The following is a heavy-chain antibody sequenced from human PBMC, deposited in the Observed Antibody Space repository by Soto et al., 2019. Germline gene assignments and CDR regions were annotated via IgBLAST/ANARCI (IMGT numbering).Heavy chain of an antibody. CDR3: AREGTRGFDP. Sequence: QVQLVQSGAEVKKPGASVKVSCKASGYTFTSYDINWVRQATGQGLEWMGWKNPNSGNTAYAQKFLGRVTMTRNTSVSTGYMELSSLRSEATAVYYCAREGTRGFDPWGQGTLVTVSS. CDR1: GYTFTSYD. CDR2: KNPNSGNT. J-gene: IGHJ5*02. V-gene: IGHV1-8*01.